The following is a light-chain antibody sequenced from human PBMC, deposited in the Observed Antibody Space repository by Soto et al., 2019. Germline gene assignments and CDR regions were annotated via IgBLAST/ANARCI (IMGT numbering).Light chain of an antibody. V-gene: IGLV2-11*01. Sequence: QSALTQPRSVSGSPGQSVPIFCTGTSSDVGGYDYVSWYQQHPGKAPKLMIYDVSKRPSGVPDRFSGSKSGNTASLTISGLQAEDEADYYCCSYAGSYTFVFGTGTKATVL. CDR2: DVS. J-gene: IGLJ1*01. CDR1: SSDVGGYDY. CDR3: CSYAGSYTFV.